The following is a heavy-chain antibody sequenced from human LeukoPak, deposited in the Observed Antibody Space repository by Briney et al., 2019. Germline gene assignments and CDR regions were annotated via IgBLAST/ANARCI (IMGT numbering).Heavy chain of an antibody. CDR3: AREYDWLIRD. V-gene: IGHV3-33*01. CDR2: VWYDGNGK. D-gene: IGHD3-3*01. CDR1: GFTFSGHG. J-gene: IGHJ4*02. Sequence: GGSLRLSCAASGFTFSGHGLHWVRQAPGKGLEWVAVVWYDGNGKYYGDSVKGRFTISRDTSKNTLYLVMNSLRADDTAVYYCAREYDWLIRDWGQGTLVTVAS.